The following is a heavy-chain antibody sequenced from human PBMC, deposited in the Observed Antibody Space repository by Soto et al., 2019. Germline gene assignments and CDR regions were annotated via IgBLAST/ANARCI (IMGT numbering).Heavy chain of an antibody. CDR2: INPNSGST. CDR1: GCIFTGYY. J-gene: IGHJ6*02. V-gene: IGHV1-2*02. Sequence: ASVKVSCKASGCIFTGYYMHWVRQAPGQGLEWMGWINPNSGSTNYAQKFQGRVTMTRDTSISTGYMELGRLRSDDTAVYYCAGGYPNSSSCKNPQIAVPSYYYYDMDVSGQRTTVTASS. CDR3: AGGYPNSSSCKNPQIAVPSYYYYDMDV. D-gene: IGHD6-13*01.